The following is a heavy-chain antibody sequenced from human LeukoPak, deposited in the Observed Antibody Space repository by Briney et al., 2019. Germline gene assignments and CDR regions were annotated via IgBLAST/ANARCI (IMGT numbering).Heavy chain of an antibody. V-gene: IGHV3-23*01. CDR1: GFTFSSYA. Sequence: PGGSLRLSCAASGFTFSSYAMSWVRQAPGKGLEWVSGITSDGSTYYADSVKGRFTISRDNSKNTLYLQMNSLRAEDRALYYCAREYMDVWGKGTMVTISS. CDR2: ITSDGST. CDR3: AREYMDV. J-gene: IGHJ6*03.